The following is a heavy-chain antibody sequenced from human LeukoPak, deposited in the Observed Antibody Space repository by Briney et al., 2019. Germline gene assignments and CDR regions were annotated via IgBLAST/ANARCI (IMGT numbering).Heavy chain of an antibody. J-gene: IGHJ4*02. CDR2: ISGSGGST. D-gene: IGHD6-19*01. Sequence: GGSLRLSCAASGFTFSSYAMSWVRQAPGKGLEWVSAISGSGGSTYYADSVKGRFTISRDNSKNTLYLQMNSLRAEDTAVYYCAKSGIAVASIRHAFDYWGQGTPVTVSS. CDR1: GFTFSSYA. V-gene: IGHV3-23*01. CDR3: AKSGIAVASIRHAFDY.